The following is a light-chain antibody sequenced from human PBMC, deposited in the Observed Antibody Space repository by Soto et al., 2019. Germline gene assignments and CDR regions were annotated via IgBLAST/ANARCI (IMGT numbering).Light chain of an antibody. CDR3: AAWDDSLNGLV. Sequence: QSVLSQEASVSGTPGQRVAMSCSGGNSNIGKNSVNWYRQVPGTAPQHLIYSDNMRSFGIPDRCSASKSDTSATLAIGGRQSDDEALDFCAAWDDSLNGLVFGGGTQLTVL. V-gene: IGLV1-44*01. J-gene: IGLJ7*01. CDR2: SDN. CDR1: NSNIGKNS.